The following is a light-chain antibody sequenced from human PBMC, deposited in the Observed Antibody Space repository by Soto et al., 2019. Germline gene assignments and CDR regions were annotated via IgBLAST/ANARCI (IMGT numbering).Light chain of an antibody. CDR3: QQYGSSPST. J-gene: IGKJ4*01. CDR1: QSVSSSY. Sequence: EIVLTQSPGTLSLSPGERATLSCRASQSVSSSYLAWYQQKPGQAPRLLIYGASSRATGIPDRFSGSGSGTDFTVTISRLEPEDFAVYYGQQYGSSPSTFGGGTKVDIK. V-gene: IGKV3-20*01. CDR2: GAS.